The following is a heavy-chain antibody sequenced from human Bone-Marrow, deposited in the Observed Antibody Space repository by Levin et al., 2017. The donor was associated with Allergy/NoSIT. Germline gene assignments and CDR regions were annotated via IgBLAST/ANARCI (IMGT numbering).Heavy chain of an antibody. D-gene: IGHD5-12*01. CDR2: IRSKAYGGTT. Sequence: GGSLRLSCTASGFTFGDYAMSWVRQAPGKGLEWVGFIRSKAYGGTTEYAASVKGRFTISRDDSKSIAYLQMNSLKTEDTAVYYCTRDTDPYSGYDLVPTMDVWGQGTTVTVSS. CDR3: TRDTDPYSGYDLVPTMDV. CDR1: GFTFGDYA. V-gene: IGHV3-49*04. J-gene: IGHJ6*02.